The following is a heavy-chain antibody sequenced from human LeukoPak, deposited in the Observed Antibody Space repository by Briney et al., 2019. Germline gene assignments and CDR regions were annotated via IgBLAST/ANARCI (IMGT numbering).Heavy chain of an antibody. CDR1: GDSVSSNSAA. D-gene: IGHD4-17*01. V-gene: IGHV6-1*01. J-gene: IGHJ6*03. Sequence: SQTLSLTCAISGDSVSSNSAAWSWIRQSPTRGLEWLGRTFYRSKWNNDYAVFVKGRIAINADTSKNQFSLQLNSVTPEDTAVYYCARDARTTVSTGAYFMEVWGKGTTVTVSS. CDR2: TFYRSKWNN. CDR3: ARDARTTVSTGAYFMEV.